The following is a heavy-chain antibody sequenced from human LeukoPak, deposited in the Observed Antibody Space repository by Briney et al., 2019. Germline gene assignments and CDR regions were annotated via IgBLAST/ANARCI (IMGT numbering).Heavy chain of an antibody. CDR1: GGSISSYY. J-gene: IGHJ6*02. CDR3: ARDLAAADTYYYYYGMDV. D-gene: IGHD6-13*01. CDR2: IYTSGST. Sequence: SETLSLTCTVSGGSISSYYWSWIRQPTGKGLEWIGRIYTSGSTNYNPSLKSRVTMSVDTSKNQFSLKLSSVTAADTAVYYCARDLAAADTYYYYYGMDVWGQGTTVTVSS. V-gene: IGHV4-4*07.